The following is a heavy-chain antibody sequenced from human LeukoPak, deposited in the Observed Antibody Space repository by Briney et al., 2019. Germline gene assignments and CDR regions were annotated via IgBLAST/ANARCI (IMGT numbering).Heavy chain of an antibody. Sequence: SVKVSCKASGGTFSSYAISRVRQAPGQGLEWMGRIIPILGIANYAQKFQGRVTITADKSTSTAYMELSSLRSEDTAVYYCARVPDSSVRMTNFDYWGQGTLVTVSS. D-gene: IGHD3-22*01. J-gene: IGHJ4*02. V-gene: IGHV1-69*04. CDR1: GGTFSSYA. CDR2: IIPILGIA. CDR3: ARVPDSSVRMTNFDY.